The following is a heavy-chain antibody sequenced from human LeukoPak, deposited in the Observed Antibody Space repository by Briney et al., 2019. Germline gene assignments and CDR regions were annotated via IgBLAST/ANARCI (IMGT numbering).Heavy chain of an antibody. Sequence: GGSLRLSCAASGFSLSDYYMSWIRQAPGKGLEWVSYISNSGSTIYYADSVKGRFTISRDNAKNSLYLQMNSLRAEDTAVYYCARQYALAFDYWGQGTLLTVSS. CDR2: ISNSGSTI. CDR3: ARQYALAFDY. CDR1: GFSLSDYY. V-gene: IGHV3-11*01. J-gene: IGHJ4*02. D-gene: IGHD2-2*01.